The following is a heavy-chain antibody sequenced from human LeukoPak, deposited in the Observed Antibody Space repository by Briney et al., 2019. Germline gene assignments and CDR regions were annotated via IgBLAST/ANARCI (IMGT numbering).Heavy chain of an antibody. V-gene: IGHV1-46*01. D-gene: IGHD2-15*01. CDR1: GYTFINYY. J-gene: IGHJ4*02. CDR3: ARGPTLLSMDY. CDR2: INPSGGST. Sequence: ASVKVSCKASGYTFINYYMHWVRQAPGQGLEWMGIINPSGGSTSYAQKLQGRVTMTTDTSTSTAYMELRSLRSDDTAVYYCARGPTLLSMDYWGQGTLVTVSP.